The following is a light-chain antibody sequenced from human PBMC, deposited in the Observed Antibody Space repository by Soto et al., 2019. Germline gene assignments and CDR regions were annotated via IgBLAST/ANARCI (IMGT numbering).Light chain of an antibody. V-gene: IGKV4-1*01. CDR1: QSVLYSSNNKNY. J-gene: IGKJ1*01. CDR2: WPS. Sequence: DIVMTQSPDSLAVSLGERATINCKSSQSVLYSSNNKNYLAWYQQKPGQPPKLLIYWPSTRESGVPDRFSASGSGTDFTLTISSLQAEDVAVYDCQQYYRPWTFGQGNKVEIK. CDR3: QQYYRPWT.